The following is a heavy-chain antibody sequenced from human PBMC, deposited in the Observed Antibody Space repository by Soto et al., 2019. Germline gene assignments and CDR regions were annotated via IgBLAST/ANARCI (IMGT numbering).Heavy chain of an antibody. Sequence: SSETLSLTCTVSGGSISSGGYYWSWIRQHPGKGLEWIGYIYYSGSTYYNPSLKSRVTISVDTSKNQFSLKLSSVTAADTAVYYCARGEPTYYYDSSGYPTGADWFDPWGQGTLVTVSS. J-gene: IGHJ5*02. D-gene: IGHD3-22*01. CDR1: GGSISSGGYY. CDR2: IYYSGST. CDR3: ARGEPTYYYDSSGYPTGADWFDP. V-gene: IGHV4-31*03.